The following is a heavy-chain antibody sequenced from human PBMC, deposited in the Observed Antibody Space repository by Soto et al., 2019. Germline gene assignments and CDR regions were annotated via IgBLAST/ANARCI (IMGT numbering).Heavy chain of an antibody. Sequence: GGSLRLSCAASGFIFTNYALNWVRQAPGKGLEWVSVIGGRGNSAYYADSVQGRFTISRDNSKNTLSLQMSSLTADDTAIYYCVREGRGSFDFWGRGTMVTVSS. CDR2: IGGRGNSA. D-gene: IGHD5-12*01. CDR1: GFIFTNYA. J-gene: IGHJ3*01. CDR3: VREGRGSFDF. V-gene: IGHV3-23*01.